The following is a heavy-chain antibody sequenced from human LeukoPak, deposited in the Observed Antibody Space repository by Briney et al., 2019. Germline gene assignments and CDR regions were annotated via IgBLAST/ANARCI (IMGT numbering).Heavy chain of an antibody. CDR1: GFTLSSNY. CDR3: AGWLRFSGYYFDY. Sequence: GGSLRLSCAASGFTLSSNYMSWVRQAPGKGLEWVSVIYSGGSTYYADSVKGRFTISRDNSKNALYLQMNSLRAEDTAVYYRAGWLRFSGYYFDYWGQGTLVTVSS. V-gene: IGHV3-53*01. J-gene: IGHJ4*02. CDR2: IYSGGST. D-gene: IGHD5-12*01.